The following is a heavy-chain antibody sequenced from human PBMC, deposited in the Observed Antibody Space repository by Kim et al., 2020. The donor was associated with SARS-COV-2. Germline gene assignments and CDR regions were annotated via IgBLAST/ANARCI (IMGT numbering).Heavy chain of an antibody. J-gene: IGHJ1*01. Sequence: ASVKVSCKASGYTFTSYAMHWVRQAPGQRLEWMGWINAGNGNTKYSQKFQGRVTITRDTSASTAYMELSSLRSEDTAVYYCARGPSYYGSGIQDWGQGTLVTVSS. CDR2: INAGNGNT. CDR1: GYTFTSYA. CDR3: ARGPSYYGSGIQD. D-gene: IGHD3-10*01. V-gene: IGHV1-3*01.